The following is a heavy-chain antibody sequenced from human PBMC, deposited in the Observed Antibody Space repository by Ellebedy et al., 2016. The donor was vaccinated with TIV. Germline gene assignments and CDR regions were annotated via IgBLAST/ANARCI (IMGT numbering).Heavy chain of an antibody. CDR2: IYYSGST. D-gene: IGHD3-22*01. CDR1: GGSISSSSYY. CDR3: ARHAGGLTMIVVVINPWDY. J-gene: IGHJ4*02. Sequence: MPSETLSLTCTVSGGSISSSSYYWGWIRQPPGKGLEWIGSIYYSGSTYYNPSLKSRVTISVDTSKNQFSLKLSSVTAADTAVYYCARHAGGLTMIVVVINPWDYWGQGTLVTVSS. V-gene: IGHV4-39*01.